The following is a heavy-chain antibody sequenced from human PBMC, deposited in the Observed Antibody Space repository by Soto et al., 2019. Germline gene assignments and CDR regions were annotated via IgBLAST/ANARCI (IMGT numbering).Heavy chain of an antibody. CDR2: INPSGGST. J-gene: IGHJ6*03. V-gene: IGHV1-46*03. Sequence: ASVKVSCKASGYTFTSYYMHWVRQAPGQGLEWMGIINPSGGSTSYAQKLQGRVTMTRDTSTSTVYMELSSLRSEDTAVYYCARASGGAAAGKGDYYYYYMDVWGKGTTVTVSS. CDR3: ARASGGAAAGKGDYYYYYMDV. D-gene: IGHD6-13*01. CDR1: GYTFTSYY.